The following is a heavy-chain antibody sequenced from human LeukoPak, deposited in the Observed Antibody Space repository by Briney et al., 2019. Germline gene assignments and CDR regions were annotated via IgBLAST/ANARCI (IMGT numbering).Heavy chain of an antibody. CDR2: INIGEGDT. D-gene: IGHD1-1*01. CDR3: ARDRGGTGDFDY. V-gene: IGHV1-3*04. CDR1: GGTFSSYA. J-gene: IGHJ4*02. Sequence: ASVKVSCKASGGTFSSYAISWVRQAPGQGLEWMGWINIGEGDTKYSQKFQDRVTMDRDTAASTAYMELRSLESEDTGIYYCARDRGGTGDFDYWGQGTLVTVSS.